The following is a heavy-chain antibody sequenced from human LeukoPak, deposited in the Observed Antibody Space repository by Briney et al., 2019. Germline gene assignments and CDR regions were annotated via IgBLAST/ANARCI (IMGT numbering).Heavy chain of an antibody. CDR1: GFIFSGHA. CDR3: VRDNPRCCGVVPANVDDY. J-gene: IGHJ4*02. Sequence: GGSLRLSCVASGFIFSGHAMNWVRQAPGKGLEWVSSITTGGSYTYYADSVRGRFTISRDNAKNSLYLQMHSLRAEDTAVYFCVRDNPRCCGVVPANVDDYWGQGTLVTVSS. V-gene: IGHV3-21*01. CDR2: ITTGGSYT. D-gene: IGHD2-15*01.